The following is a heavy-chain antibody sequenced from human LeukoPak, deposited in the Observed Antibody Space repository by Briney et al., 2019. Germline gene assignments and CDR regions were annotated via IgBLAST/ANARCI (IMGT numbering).Heavy chain of an antibody. Sequence: SETLTLSCSVSGDSIRTNSYNWAWLRQPPGKGGEWVGSMHFSGTPYYSPSLSSLITVSRNTSKNHFSLNLNSVTATDTGVYFCTRGGDAHKLGNFWGPGTLVTVSS. CDR3: TRGGDAHKLGNF. V-gene: IGHV4-39*02. J-gene: IGHJ4*02. CDR1: GDSIRTNSYN. CDR2: MHFSGTP. D-gene: IGHD2-2*01.